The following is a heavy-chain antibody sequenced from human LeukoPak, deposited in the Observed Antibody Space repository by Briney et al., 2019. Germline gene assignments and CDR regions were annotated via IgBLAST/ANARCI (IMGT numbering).Heavy chain of an antibody. D-gene: IGHD6-19*01. J-gene: IGHJ4*02. CDR2: ISYDGSNK. CDR1: GFTFSSYG. Sequence: PGRSLRLSCAASGFTFSSYGMHWVRQAPGKGLEWVAVISYDGSNKYYADSVKGRFTISRDNSKNTLYLQMNSLRAEDTAVYYCAKDTAVYSSGWSIDYWGQGTLVTVSS. V-gene: IGHV3-30*18. CDR3: AKDTAVYSSGWSIDY.